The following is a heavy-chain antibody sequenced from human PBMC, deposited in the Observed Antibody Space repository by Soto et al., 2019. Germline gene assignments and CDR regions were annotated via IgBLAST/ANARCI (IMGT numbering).Heavy chain of an antibody. CDR3: ARVLSVSGLNDYYYYGMDV. CDR2: IYYSGST. CDR1: GGSISSGGYY. Sequence: QVQLQESGPGLVKPSQTLSRTCTVSGGSISSGGYYWSWIRQHPGKGLEWIGYIYYSGSTYYNPSLKSRVTISVDTSKNQFSLKLSSVTAADTAVYYCARVLSVSGLNDYYYYGMDVWGQGTTVTVSS. V-gene: IGHV4-31*03. D-gene: IGHD1-26*01. J-gene: IGHJ6*02.